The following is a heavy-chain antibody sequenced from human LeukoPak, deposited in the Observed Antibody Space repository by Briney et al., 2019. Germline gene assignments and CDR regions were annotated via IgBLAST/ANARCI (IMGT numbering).Heavy chain of an antibody. V-gene: IGHV4-34*01. J-gene: IGHJ4*02. CDR1: GGSFSGYY. Sequence: PSETLSLTCAVYGGSFSGYYWSWIRQPPGKGLEWIGEINHSGSTNYNPSLKSRVTMSVDTSKNQFSLKLSSVTAADTAVYYCARDRGGFRSSWYYFDYWGQGTLVTVSS. D-gene: IGHD6-13*01. CDR3: ARDRGGFRSSWYYFDY. CDR2: INHSGST.